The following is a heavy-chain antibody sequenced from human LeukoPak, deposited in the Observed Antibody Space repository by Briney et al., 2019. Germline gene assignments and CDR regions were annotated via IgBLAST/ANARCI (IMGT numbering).Heavy chain of an antibody. CDR1: GFTFDDYA. D-gene: IGHD6-6*01. Sequence: GGSLRLSCAASGFTFDDYAMHWVRQAPGKGLEWVPGISWNSGSIGYADSVKGRFTISRDNAKNSLYLQMNSLRAEDTALYYCAKDAYSSSSVPDYWGQGTLVTVSS. CDR2: ISWNSGSI. CDR3: AKDAYSSSSVPDY. J-gene: IGHJ4*02. V-gene: IGHV3-9*01.